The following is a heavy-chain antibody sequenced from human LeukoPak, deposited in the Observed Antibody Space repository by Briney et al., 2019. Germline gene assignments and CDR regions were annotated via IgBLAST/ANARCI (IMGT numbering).Heavy chain of an antibody. CDR2: IIPIFGTA. J-gene: IGHJ4*02. CDR3: ARDFRNDYYDSSGYSG. CDR1: GGTFSSYA. V-gene: IGHV1-69*13. D-gene: IGHD3-22*01. Sequence: GASVKVSCKASGGTFSSYAISWVRQAPGQGLEWMGGIIPIFGTANYAQKFQGRVMITADESTSTAYMELSSLRSEDTAVYYCARDFRNDYYDSSGYSGWGQGTLVTVSS.